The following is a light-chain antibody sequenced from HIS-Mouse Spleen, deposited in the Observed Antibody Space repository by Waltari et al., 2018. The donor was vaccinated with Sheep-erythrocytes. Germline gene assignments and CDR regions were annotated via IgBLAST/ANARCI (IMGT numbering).Light chain of an antibody. CDR3: CSYAGSYNHV. J-gene: IGLJ1*01. CDR1: SSDVGGYNS. V-gene: IGLV2-11*01. Sequence: QSALTQPRSVSGSPGPSVTISCTGTSSDVGGYNSVSWYQQPPGKAPKLMIYDVSKRPSGVPDRFSGSKSGNTASLTISGLQAEDEADYYCCSYAGSYNHVFATGTKVTVL. CDR2: DVS.